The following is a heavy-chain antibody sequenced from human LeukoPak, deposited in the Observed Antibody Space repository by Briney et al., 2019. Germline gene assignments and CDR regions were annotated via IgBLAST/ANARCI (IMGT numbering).Heavy chain of an antibody. CDR3: AKVRDSSGWGTLFGY. V-gene: IGHV3-23*01. CDR1: GFTFTSYA. Sequence: GGSLRLSCAASGFTFTSYAMSWVRQAPGRGLEWVSAINGGGGTSFYADSVKGRFTISRDNSKNTLYLQMSSLRAEDTAIYYCAKVRDSSGWGTLFGYWGQGALVTVSS. CDR2: INGGGGTS. D-gene: IGHD6-19*01. J-gene: IGHJ4*02.